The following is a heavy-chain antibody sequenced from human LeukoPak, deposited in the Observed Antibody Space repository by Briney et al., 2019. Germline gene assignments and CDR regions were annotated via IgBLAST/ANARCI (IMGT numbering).Heavy chain of an antibody. CDR1: GFTFTSSA. Sequence: ASVKVSCKASGFTFTSSAMQWVRQARGQRLEWIGWIVVGSGNTNYAQKFQERVTITRDMSTSTAYMELSSLRSEDTAVYYCARGAAVVTALKKNWFDPWGQGTLVTVSS. D-gene: IGHD2-21*02. CDR3: ARGAAVVTALKKNWFDP. V-gene: IGHV1-58*02. CDR2: IVVGSGNT. J-gene: IGHJ5*02.